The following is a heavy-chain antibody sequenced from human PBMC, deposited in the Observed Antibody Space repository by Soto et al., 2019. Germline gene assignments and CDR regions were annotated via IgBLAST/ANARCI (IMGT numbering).Heavy chain of an antibody. V-gene: IGHV3-49*04. CDR3: ARVYCGGGCLNPRIPPWFDP. D-gene: IGHD2-21*02. CDR2: IRSKAYGGTT. Sequence: GGSLRLSCFASGFTFGDYTMTWVRQAPGKGLEWLGFIRSKAYGGTTEDAASVKGRFTISRDDSKNIAYLQMNSLKTEDTAVYYCARVYCGGGCLNPRIPPWFDPWGPGTLVTVSS. CDR1: GFTFGDYT. J-gene: IGHJ5*02.